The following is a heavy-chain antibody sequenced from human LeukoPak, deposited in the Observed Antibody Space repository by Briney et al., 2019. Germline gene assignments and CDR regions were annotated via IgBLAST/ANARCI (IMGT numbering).Heavy chain of an antibody. CDR3: ARDLSSGMPGGFDY. CDR2: ISSGSDYL. Sequence: GSLRLSCVASGFTYRRYSMNWVRQAPGKGLERVSTISSGSDYLYHADSVRGRFTISRDNARNSLFLQMDDLRAEDTALYYCARDLSSGMPGGFDYWGQGILVTVSS. J-gene: IGHJ4*02. V-gene: IGHV3-21*01. D-gene: IGHD2-2*01. CDR1: GFTYRRYS.